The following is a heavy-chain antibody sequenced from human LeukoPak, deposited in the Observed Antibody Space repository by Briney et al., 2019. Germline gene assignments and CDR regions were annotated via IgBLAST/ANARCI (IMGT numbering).Heavy chain of an antibody. J-gene: IGHJ4*02. CDR1: GGSFSGYY. CDR2: INQNVST. V-gene: IGHV4-34*01. D-gene: IGHD5-18*01. Sequence: SETLSLTCAVYGGSFSGYYRSWIRQPPGKGLEWIGEINQNVSTNYNPSLNSPLTISVVTSKNQFSLKLSSVTIADTAVYYCASLSCRYSYGAYYFDYWGQGTLVTVSS. CDR3: ASLSCRYSYGAYYFDY.